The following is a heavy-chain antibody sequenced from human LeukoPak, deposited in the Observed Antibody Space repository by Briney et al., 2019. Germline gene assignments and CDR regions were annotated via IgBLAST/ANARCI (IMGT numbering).Heavy chain of an antibody. CDR2: ISWNSGSI. CDR3: ARERRSSSSFWFDP. CDR1: GFTLDDYA. J-gene: IGHJ5*02. Sequence: GGSLRLSFAASGFTLDDYAMHWVRQAPGKDLEWVSGISWNSGSIGYDDSVKDRFTISRENNKNPLYLQMNSLRAEDAAVYYCARERRSSSSFWFDPWGQGTLVTVSS. V-gene: IGHV3-9*01. D-gene: IGHD6-6*01.